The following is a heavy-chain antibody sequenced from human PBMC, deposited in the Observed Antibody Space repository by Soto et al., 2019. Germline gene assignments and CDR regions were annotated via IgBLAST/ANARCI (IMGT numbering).Heavy chain of an antibody. Sequence: QVQLQESGPGLVKPSETLSLTCTVSGGSISSYYWSWIRQPPGKGLEWIGYIYYSGSTNYNPSLKSRVTISVDTSKNQFSLKLSSVTAADTAVYYCARARDWYFDLWGRGTLVTVSS. J-gene: IGHJ2*01. CDR3: ARARDWYFDL. V-gene: IGHV4-59*01. CDR1: GGSISSYY. CDR2: IYYSGST. D-gene: IGHD3-10*01.